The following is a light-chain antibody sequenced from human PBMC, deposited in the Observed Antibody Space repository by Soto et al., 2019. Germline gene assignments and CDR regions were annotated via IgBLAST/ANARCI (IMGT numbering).Light chain of an antibody. V-gene: IGKV3-20*01. CDR3: QQYGSSPRT. CDR2: GAS. CDR1: QSVSSSY. Sequence: EIVFTQSPGTLSLSPGERATLSCRASQSVSSSYLAWYQQKPGQAPRLLIYGASSRATGIPDRFSGSGSATDFTLTISRLEPEDFAVYYCQQYGSSPRTFGQGTKLEIK. J-gene: IGKJ2*01.